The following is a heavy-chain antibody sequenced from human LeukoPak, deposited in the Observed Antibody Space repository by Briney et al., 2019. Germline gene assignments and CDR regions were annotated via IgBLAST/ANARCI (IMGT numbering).Heavy chain of an antibody. CDR2: INHSGST. D-gene: IGHD3-3*01. J-gene: IGHJ4*02. CDR1: GGSFSGYY. Sequence: SETLSLSCAVYGGSFSGYYWSWIRQPPGKGLEWIGEINHSGSTNYNPSLKSRVTISVDTSKNQFSLKLSSVTAADTAVYYCARLGFWSDYYFDYWGQGTLVTVSS. CDR3: ARLGFWSDYYFDY. V-gene: IGHV4-34*01.